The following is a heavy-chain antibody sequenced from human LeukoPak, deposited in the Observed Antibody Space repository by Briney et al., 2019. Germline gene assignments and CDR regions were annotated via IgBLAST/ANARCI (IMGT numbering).Heavy chain of an antibody. J-gene: IGHJ4*02. Sequence: GGSLRLSCVASGFTFCHNAMAWVRQAPGKRLEWVSALSGSGGDTFYADSVKGRFTISRDNSKNTLYLQLSSLRPDDTAVYYCAKGAPSSSSVFDFWGPGTLVTVSS. CDR1: GFTFCHNA. D-gene: IGHD6-6*01. CDR2: LSGSGGDT. CDR3: AKGAPSSSSVFDF. V-gene: IGHV3-23*01.